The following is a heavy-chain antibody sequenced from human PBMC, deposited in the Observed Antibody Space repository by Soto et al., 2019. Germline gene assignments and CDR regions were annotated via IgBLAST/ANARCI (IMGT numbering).Heavy chain of an antibody. CDR3: ARDPNNIAGVSFDS. CDR2: INQDGSTK. CDR1: GFTFSDDW. J-gene: IGHJ4*02. V-gene: IGHV3-7*01. D-gene: IGHD1-26*01. Sequence: PGGSLRLSCAASGFTFSDDWMNWVRQAPGKGLEWVANINQDGSTKHYLDSVKGRFTISRDNAKNSLYLQVNSLRAEDTAVYYCARDPNNIAGVSFDSWGQGTLVTVSS.